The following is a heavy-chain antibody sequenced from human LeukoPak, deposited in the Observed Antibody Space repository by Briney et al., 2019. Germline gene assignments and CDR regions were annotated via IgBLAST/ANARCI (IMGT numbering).Heavy chain of an antibody. J-gene: IGHJ4*02. CDR3: AKDLHDMVRGVLDY. CDR1: GFTFSDYW. D-gene: IGHD3-10*01. V-gene: IGHV3-30*18. CDR2: ISYDGSNK. Sequence: PGGSLRLSCAASGFTFSDYWMHWVRQAPGKGLEWVAVISYDGSNKYYADSVKGRFTISRDNSKNTLYLQMNSLRAEDTAVYYCAKDLHDMVRGVLDYWGQGTLVTVSS.